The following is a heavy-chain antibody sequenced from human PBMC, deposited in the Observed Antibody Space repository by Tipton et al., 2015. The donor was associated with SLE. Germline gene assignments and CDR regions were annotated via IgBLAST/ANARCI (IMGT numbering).Heavy chain of an antibody. V-gene: IGHV4-34*01. D-gene: IGHD1-26*01. CDR1: GGSFSGYY. CDR2: SHQSGTT. Sequence: TLSLTCAVYGGSFSGYYWSWFRQPPGKGLEWIGESHQSGTTNYHPSFKSRVTISVDTSKNQFSLRLSSVTAADTAVYYCAREASGSSGYYNYWGQGSLVTVSS. CDR3: AREASGSSGYYNY. J-gene: IGHJ4*02.